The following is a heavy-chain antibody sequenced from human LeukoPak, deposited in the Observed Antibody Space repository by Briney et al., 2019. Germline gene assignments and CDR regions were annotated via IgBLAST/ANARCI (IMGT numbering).Heavy chain of an antibody. V-gene: IGHV3-43*02. CDR2: ISGDGCST. D-gene: IGHD6-19*01. Sequence: GGSLRLSCAASGLTFDDYAVHWVRQAPGKGLEWVSLISGDGCSTYYADSVKGRFTISRDFSKKSLYLQMNSLRTEDTALYYCAKDIGAVAGTGAFDIWGQGTMVTVSS. J-gene: IGHJ3*02. CDR1: GLTFDDYA. CDR3: AKDIGAVAGTGAFDI.